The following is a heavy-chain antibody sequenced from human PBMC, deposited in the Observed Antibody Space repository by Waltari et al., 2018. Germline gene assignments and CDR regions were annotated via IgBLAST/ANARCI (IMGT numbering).Heavy chain of an antibody. CDR2: ISAYNGDT. CDR3: AKLRGIGVAGNTQPFDD. V-gene: IGHV1-18*01. J-gene: IGHJ4*02. D-gene: IGHD6-19*01. Sequence: QVQLVQSGAEVKKPGASVKVSCKASGYTFTNYRITGVRQAPGQGIEWMGWISAYNGDTNYARRLQGRVTMTTDTSTSTAYMELRSLRSDDTAVYYCAKLRGIGVAGNTQPFDDWGQGTLVTVSS. CDR1: GYTFTNYR.